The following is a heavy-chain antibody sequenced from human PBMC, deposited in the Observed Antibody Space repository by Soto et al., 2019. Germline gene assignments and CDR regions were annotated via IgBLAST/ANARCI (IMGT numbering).Heavy chain of an antibody. Sequence: QVQLQQWGAGLLKPSETLSLTCAVYGGSFSGYYWSWIRQPPGKGLEWIGESNHSGSTNYNPSLKSRVTISVDTSKNQFSLKLSSVPAADTAVYYCARGVVPAAMRSGAFDLWGQGTMVTVSS. D-gene: IGHD2-2*01. CDR1: GGSFSGYY. CDR2: SNHSGST. CDR3: ARGVVPAAMRSGAFDL. V-gene: IGHV4-34*01. J-gene: IGHJ3*01.